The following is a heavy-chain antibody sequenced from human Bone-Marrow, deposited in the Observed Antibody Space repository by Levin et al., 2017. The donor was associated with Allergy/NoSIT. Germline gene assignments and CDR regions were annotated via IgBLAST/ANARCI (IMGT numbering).Heavy chain of an antibody. Sequence: SETLSLTCTVSNGSIRSYSHYWGWIRQSPGKGLEWIGTIYFDGNTYYNPSLKSRVAMSIDTSKSHFSLRLTSVTAAGTAVYFCAGGYARFGGVIDIWGQGNLVIVSS. V-gene: IGHV4-39*07. CDR3: AGGYARFGGVIDI. CDR2: IYFDGNT. D-gene: IGHD3-16*02. CDR1: NGSIRSYSHY. J-gene: IGHJ4*02.